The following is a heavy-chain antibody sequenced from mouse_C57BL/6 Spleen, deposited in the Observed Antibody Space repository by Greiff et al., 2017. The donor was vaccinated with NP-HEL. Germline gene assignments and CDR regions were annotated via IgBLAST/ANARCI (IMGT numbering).Heavy chain of an antibody. CDR1: GYTFTSYW. Sequence: QVQLQQPGAELVKPGASVKLSCKASGYTFTSYWMQWVKQRPGQGLEWIGEIDPSDSYTNYNQKFKGKATLTVDTSSSTAYMQLSSLTSEDSAVYYCATDLWGTGTTVTVSS. CDR3: ATDL. V-gene: IGHV1-50*01. J-gene: IGHJ1*03. CDR2: IDPSDSYT.